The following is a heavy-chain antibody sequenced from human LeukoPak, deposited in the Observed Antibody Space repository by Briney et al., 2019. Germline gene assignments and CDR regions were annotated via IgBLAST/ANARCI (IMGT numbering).Heavy chain of an antibody. V-gene: IGHV3-11*01. Sequence: GGSLRLSCAASGFTFSDYYMSWIRQAPGKGLEWISYISSSGNTIYYADSVKGRFTISRDNAENSLYLQMNSLRAEDMAVYYCARGGTYGDNDYWGQGTLVTVSS. CDR2: ISSSGNTI. CDR1: GFTFSDYY. D-gene: IGHD4-17*01. J-gene: IGHJ4*02. CDR3: ARGGTYGDNDY.